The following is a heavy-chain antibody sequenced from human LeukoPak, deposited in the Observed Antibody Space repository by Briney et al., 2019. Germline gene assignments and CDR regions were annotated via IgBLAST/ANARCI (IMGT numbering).Heavy chain of an antibody. D-gene: IGHD6-25*01. CDR2: IFYSGSS. CDR1: GDSLNSYY. Sequence: SETLSLTCTVSGDSLNSYYWSWIRQPPGARLQWIGYIFYSGSSNYNASLRSRVAISVDTSKNQFSWKLTAVTAADTAVYYCAGGAARFFDYWGQGILVTVSS. V-gene: IGHV4-59*01. J-gene: IGHJ4*02. CDR3: AGGAARFFDY.